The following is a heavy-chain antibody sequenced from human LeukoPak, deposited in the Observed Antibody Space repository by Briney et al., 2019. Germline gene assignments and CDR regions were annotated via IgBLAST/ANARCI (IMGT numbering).Heavy chain of an antibody. CDR2: ISGSSGSSTT. CDR1: GFTFTTYS. D-gene: IGHD2-21*02. CDR3: GSSTVHYYNYGMDV. J-gene: IGHJ6*02. V-gene: IGHV3-48*01. Sequence: GGSVRLSCAASGFTFTTYSMNWVRQAPGKGLEWVSYISGSSGSSTTYYADPVKGRFSISRDKSKNTLYLQMNSLRAEDTAVYYCGSSTVHYYNYGMDVWGQGATVTVSS.